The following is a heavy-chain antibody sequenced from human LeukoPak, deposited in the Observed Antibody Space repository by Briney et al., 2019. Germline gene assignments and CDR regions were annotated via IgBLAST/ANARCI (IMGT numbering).Heavy chain of an antibody. D-gene: IGHD4-17*01. J-gene: IGHJ6*03. V-gene: IGHV1-2*02. CDR1: GYTFTIYY. CDR3: ARVGYYGDYLRYYYYMDV. CDR2: INPNSGGT. Sequence: GASVRVSFKASGYTFTIYYMHWVRQAPGQGLEWMGWINPNSGGTNYAQKFQGRVTMTRDTSISTAYMELRSLRSDDTAVYYCARVGYYGDYLRYYYYMDVWGKGTTVTVSS.